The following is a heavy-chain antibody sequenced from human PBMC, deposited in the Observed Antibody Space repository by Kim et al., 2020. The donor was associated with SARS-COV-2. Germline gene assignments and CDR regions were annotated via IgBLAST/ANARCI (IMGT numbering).Heavy chain of an antibody. CDR3: ARDRGSRTYYYDSSGYLFDY. D-gene: IGHD3-22*01. V-gene: IGHV3-33*01. CDR2: IWYDGSNK. CDR1: GFTFSSYG. J-gene: IGHJ4*02. Sequence: GGSLRLSCAASGFTFSSYGMHWVRQAPGKGLEWVAVIWYDGSNKYYADSVKGRFTISRDNSKNTLYLQMNSLRAEDTAVYYCARDRGSRTYYYDSSGYLFDYWGQGTLVTVSS.